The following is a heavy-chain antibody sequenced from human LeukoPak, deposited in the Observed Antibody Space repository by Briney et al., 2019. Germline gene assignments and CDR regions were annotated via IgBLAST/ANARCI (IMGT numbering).Heavy chain of an antibody. D-gene: IGHD3-22*01. V-gene: IGHV3-21*06. CDR3: ARRGYHDSSGYDY. CDR2: ISGSSSDI. J-gene: IGHJ4*02. CDR1: GFTFSSYA. Sequence: GGSLRLSCAASGFTFSSYAMNWVRQLRGEGMEWVSSISGSSSDIYYADSVKGRFTISRGNAKNSVFLQMNNLRAEDTAIYYCARRGYHDSSGYDYWGQGTLVTVSS.